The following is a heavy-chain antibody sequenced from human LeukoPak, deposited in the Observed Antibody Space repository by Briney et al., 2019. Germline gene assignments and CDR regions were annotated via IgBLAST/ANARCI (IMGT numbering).Heavy chain of an antibody. V-gene: IGHV4-34*01. D-gene: IGHD5-18*01. CDR3: ARGHASYSYGFRY. J-gene: IGHJ4*02. CDR1: GGSFSGYY. CDR2: INHSGST. Sequence: PSETLSLTRAVYGGSFSGYYWSWIRQPPGKGLEWIGEINHSGSTNYNPSLKSRVTISVDTSKNQFSLKLSSVTAADTAVYYCARGHASYSYGFRYWGQGTLVTVSS.